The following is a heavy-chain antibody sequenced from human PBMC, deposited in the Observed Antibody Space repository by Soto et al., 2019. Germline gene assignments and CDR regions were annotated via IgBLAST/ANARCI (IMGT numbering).Heavy chain of an antibody. V-gene: IGHV3-7*02. Sequence: SLRLSCAASGFTFSSYWMSWVRQAPGKGLEWVANIKQDGSEKYYVDSVKGRFTISRDNAKNSLYLQMNSLRAEDTAVYYCARVDYGSGSQLSVCGQGTSVTVSS. D-gene: IGHD3-10*01. CDR3: ARVDYGSGSQLSV. CDR1: GFTFSSYW. CDR2: IKQDGSEK. J-gene: IGHJ6*02.